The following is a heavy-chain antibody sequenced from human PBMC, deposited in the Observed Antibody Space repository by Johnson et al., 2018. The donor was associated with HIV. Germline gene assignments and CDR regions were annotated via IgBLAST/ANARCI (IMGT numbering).Heavy chain of an antibody. V-gene: IGHV3-7*03. J-gene: IGHJ3*02. CDR1: GFTFSSYW. CDR2: IKQDGSEK. D-gene: IGHD2-2*01. CDR3: ARASHYADAFDI. Sequence: VQLVESGGGLVQPGGSLRLSCAASGFTFSSYWMTWVRQAPGKGLEWVANIKQDGSEKYYVDSVKGRFSISRDNGKNSLYLQMNSLRVDDTALYYCARASHYADAFDIWGQGTMVTVSS.